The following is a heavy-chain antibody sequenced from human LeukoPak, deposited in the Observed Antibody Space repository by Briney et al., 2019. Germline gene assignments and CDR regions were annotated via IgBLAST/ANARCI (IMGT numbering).Heavy chain of an antibody. CDR1: GYTFTSYD. CDR3: ARGEGSGWLFWFDP. CDR2: MNPNSGNT. V-gene: IGHV1-8*03. D-gene: IGHD6-19*01. J-gene: IGHJ5*02. Sequence: ASVKVSCKASGYTFTSYDINWVRQATGQGLEWMGWMNPNSGNTGYAQKFQGRVTITRNTSISTAYMELSSLISEDTAVYYCARGEGSGWLFWFDPWGQGTLVTVSS.